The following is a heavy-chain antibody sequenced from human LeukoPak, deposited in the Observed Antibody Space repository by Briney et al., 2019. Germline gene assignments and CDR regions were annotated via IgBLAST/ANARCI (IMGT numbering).Heavy chain of an antibody. J-gene: IGHJ4*02. V-gene: IGHV3-48*03. CDR1: GCRFSSQE. Sequence: GGSLRLSCAASGCRFSSQEMAWVRQAPGKGLEWVSYMSKDGRTIYYVDSVKGRFTISRDNTRNSLFLQLNSLRADDTGFYYCARGSYTGFDLYFDSWGQGTLVTISS. CDR3: ARGSYTGFDLYFDS. D-gene: IGHD5-12*01. CDR2: MSKDGRTI.